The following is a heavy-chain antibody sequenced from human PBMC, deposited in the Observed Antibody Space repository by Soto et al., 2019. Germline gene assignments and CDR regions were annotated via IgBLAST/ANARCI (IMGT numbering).Heavy chain of an antibody. CDR2: IYYSGST. CDR1: GGSVSSGSYY. J-gene: IGHJ4*02. V-gene: IGHV4-61*01. Sequence: SETLSLTCTVSGGSVSSGSYYWSWIRQPPGKGLEWIGYIYYSGSTNYNPSLKSRVTISVDTSKNQFSLKLSSVTAADTAVYYCARNNAKGLPKYYFDYWGQGTLVTVSS. D-gene: IGHD5-18*01. CDR3: ARNNAKGLPKYYFDY.